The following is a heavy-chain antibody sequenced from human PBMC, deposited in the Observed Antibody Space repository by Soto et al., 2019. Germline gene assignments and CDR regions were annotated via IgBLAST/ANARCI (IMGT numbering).Heavy chain of an antibody. V-gene: IGHV3-23*01. Sequence: GSLRLSCAASGFTFRSCAMGWVRQAPGKGLEWVSDIIDSGASTYYADSVKGRFTISRDNSKSTLYPQMNSLRAEDTALYYCAKGRSYYYYYGVDVWGQGTTVTVSS. CDR2: IIDSGAST. J-gene: IGHJ6*02. CDR1: GFTFRSCA. CDR3: AKGRSYYYYYGVDV.